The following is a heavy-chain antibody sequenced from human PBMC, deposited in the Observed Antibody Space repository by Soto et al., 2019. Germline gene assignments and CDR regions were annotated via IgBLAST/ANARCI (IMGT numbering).Heavy chain of an antibody. D-gene: IGHD3-3*01. CDR1: GFTFSSYA. CDR2: ISYDGSNK. Sequence: QVQLVESGGGVVQPGRSLRLSCAASGFTFSSYAMHWVRQAPGKGLEWVAVISYDGSNKYYADSVKGRFTISRDNSKNTLYLQMNSLRAEDTAVYYGARDAQGVVNIYFDYWGQGTLVTVSS. J-gene: IGHJ4*02. V-gene: IGHV3-30-3*01. CDR3: ARDAQGVVNIYFDY.